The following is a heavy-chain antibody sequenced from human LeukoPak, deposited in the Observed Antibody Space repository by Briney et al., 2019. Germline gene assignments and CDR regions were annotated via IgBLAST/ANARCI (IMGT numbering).Heavy chain of an antibody. CDR3: AEEYYDILTGYRPFDY. Sequence: GGSLRLSCAASGFTFSDYYMSWIRQAPGKGLEWVSYISSSGSTIYYADSVKGRFTISRDNAKNSLYLQMNSLRAEDTAVYYCAEEYYDILTGYRPFDYWGQGTLVTVSS. V-gene: IGHV3-11*01. J-gene: IGHJ4*02. CDR2: ISSSGSTI. D-gene: IGHD3-9*01. CDR1: GFTFSDYY.